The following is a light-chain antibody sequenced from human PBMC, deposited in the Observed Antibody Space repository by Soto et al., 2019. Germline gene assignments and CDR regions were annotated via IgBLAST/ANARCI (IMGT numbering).Light chain of an antibody. CDR3: QQANRFPLT. J-gene: IGKJ3*01. V-gene: IGKV1-12*01. Sequence: DIQMTQSPSSVSASVGDRVTITCRASQGISRSLAWYQQKPGKAPKVLIYGACNLQSGVPSRFSGSGSGTDFTLTISSLQPEDFATYYCQQANRFPLTFGPGTKVDIK. CDR1: QGISRS. CDR2: GAC.